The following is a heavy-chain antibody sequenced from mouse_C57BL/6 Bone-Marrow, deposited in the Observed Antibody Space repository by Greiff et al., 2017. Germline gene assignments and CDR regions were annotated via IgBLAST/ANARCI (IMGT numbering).Heavy chain of an antibody. J-gene: IGHJ3*01. D-gene: IGHD2-5*01. CDR3: ARSGSNCGFAY. Sequence: VQLQQPGAELVMPGASVKLSCKASGYTFTSYWMHWVKQRPGQGLEWIGEIDPSDSYTNYNQKFKGKSTLTVDKSSSTAYMQLSSLTSEDSAVYYCARSGSNCGFAYGGQGTVATVTA. CDR2: IDPSDSYT. V-gene: IGHV1-69*01. CDR1: GYTFTSYW.